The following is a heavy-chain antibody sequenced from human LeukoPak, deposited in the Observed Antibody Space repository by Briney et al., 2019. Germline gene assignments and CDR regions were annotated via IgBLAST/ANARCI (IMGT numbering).Heavy chain of an antibody. CDR2: ISYDASNK. CDR1: GFTFSSYA. D-gene: IGHD3-22*01. Sequence: GGSLRLSCAASGFTFSSYAMHWVRQAPGKGLEWVAVISYDASNKYYADSVKGRFTISRDNSKNTLYLQMNSLRAEDTAVYYCAKSEHPGYYYDSSGYYHWGQGTLVTVSS. CDR3: AKSEHPGYYYDSSGYYH. V-gene: IGHV3-30-3*02. J-gene: IGHJ4*02.